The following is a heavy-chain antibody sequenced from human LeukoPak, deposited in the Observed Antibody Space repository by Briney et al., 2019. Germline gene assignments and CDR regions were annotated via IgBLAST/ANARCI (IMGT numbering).Heavy chain of an antibody. CDR3: GREDTVRDY. CDR1: GFTFSGYW. CDR2: IKQDGSEK. D-gene: IGHD4-17*01. J-gene: IGHJ4*02. Sequence: GGSLRLSCAASGFTFSGYWMSWVRQAPGKGLEWVANIKQDGSEKYYVDSVRGRFTISRDNAKNSLYLQMDSLRAEDTAVYYCGREDTVRDYWGQGTLVTVSS. V-gene: IGHV3-7*01.